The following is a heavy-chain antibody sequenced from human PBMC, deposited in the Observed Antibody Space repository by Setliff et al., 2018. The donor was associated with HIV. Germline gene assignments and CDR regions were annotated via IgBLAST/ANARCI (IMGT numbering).Heavy chain of an antibody. V-gene: IGHV3-23*01. CDR3: VRDEVATVTNKGGFDI. CDR2: ISGSGDST. D-gene: IGHD4-4*01. Sequence: HPGGSLRLSCAASGFTFSDYAMSWVRQAPGKGLEWVSIISGSGDSTYYADSVKGRFTISRDNSKNTLYLQMNSLRGDDTAVYYCVRDEVATVTNKGGFDIWGQGTMITVSS. J-gene: IGHJ3*02. CDR1: GFTFSDYA.